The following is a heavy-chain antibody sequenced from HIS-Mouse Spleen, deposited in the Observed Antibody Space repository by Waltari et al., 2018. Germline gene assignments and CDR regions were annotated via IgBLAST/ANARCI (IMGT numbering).Heavy chain of an antibody. Sequence: QVQLVESGGGVVQPGRSLRLSCAASGFTFSSYAMHWVRQAPGKGLGWGAGISYDGSNKYYADSVKGRFTISRDNSKNTLYLQMNSLRAEDTAVYYCARVLDSGSYEIGYWGQGTLVTVSS. CDR2: ISYDGSNK. CDR3: ARVLDSGSYEIGY. J-gene: IGHJ4*02. V-gene: IGHV3-30*04. D-gene: IGHD1-26*01. CDR1: GFTFSSYA.